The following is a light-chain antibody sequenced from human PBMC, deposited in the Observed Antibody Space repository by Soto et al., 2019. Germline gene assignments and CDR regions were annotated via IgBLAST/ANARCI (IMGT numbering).Light chain of an antibody. CDR2: DAS. V-gene: IGKV3-15*01. Sequence: EIVMTQSPATLSVSPGERATLSCRASQSVRSNLAWYQQKLGQAPSLLIYDASTRATGIPDRFTGSGSGTEFTLTISSLQSEDFAVYYCHQHTNLPRTFGQGTKREIK. CDR1: QSVRSN. J-gene: IGKJ2*01. CDR3: HQHTNLPRT.